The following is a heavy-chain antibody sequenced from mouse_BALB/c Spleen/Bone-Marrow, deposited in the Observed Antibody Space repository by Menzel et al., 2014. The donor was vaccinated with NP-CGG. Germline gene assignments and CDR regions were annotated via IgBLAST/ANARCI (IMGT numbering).Heavy chain of an antibody. Sequence: QVQLKHSGAELVKPGASVKLSCKASGYTFTSYWMHWVKQRPGQGLEWIGEIIPSNGRTNYNEKSKSKATLTVDKSSNTAYMQLSSLTSEDSAVYYCARWLLQYFDVWGAGTTVTVSS. V-gene: IGHV1S81*02. D-gene: IGHD2-3*01. CDR2: IIPSNGRT. CDR3: ARWLLQYFDV. J-gene: IGHJ1*01. CDR1: GYTFTSYW.